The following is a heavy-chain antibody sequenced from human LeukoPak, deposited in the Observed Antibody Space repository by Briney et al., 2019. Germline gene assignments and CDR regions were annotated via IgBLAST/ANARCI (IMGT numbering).Heavy chain of an antibody. CDR2: ISRSADTT. D-gene: IGHD6-19*01. J-gene: IGHJ4*02. CDR1: GFTFSSYA. V-gene: IGHV3-23*01. Sequence: GGSLRLSCAASGFTFSSYAMSWVRQAPGKGLEWVSVISRSADTTYYADSVKGRFTTSRDNSKSTLYLQMNSLRAEDTAVYYCAKGDTVFQWNYYDYWGQGAQVSVSS. CDR3: AKGDTVFQWNYYDY.